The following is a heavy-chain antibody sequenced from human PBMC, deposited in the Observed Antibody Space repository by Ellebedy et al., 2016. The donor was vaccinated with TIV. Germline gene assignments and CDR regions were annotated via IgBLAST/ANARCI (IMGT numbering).Heavy chain of an antibody. V-gene: IGHV4-34*01. CDR1: GGTFSGYC. CDR3: ARHTNINRGTDWFDP. Sequence: MPSETLSLTCAVYGGTFSGYCWSWIRQSPGTGLEWIGDICDIGSTKYNPSLKSRVTISMDPSKNQVYLKLTSVTAADTAVYYCARHTNINRGTDWFDPWGQGTLVSVSS. CDR2: ICDIGST. D-gene: IGHD3/OR15-3a*01. J-gene: IGHJ5*02.